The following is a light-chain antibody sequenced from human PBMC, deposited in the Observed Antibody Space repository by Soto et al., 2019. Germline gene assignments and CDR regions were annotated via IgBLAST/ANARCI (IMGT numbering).Light chain of an antibody. CDR3: IHLPCYPIT. CDR1: QFIKSH. V-gene: IGKV1-17*01. CDR2: LAS. Sequence: DIQLTQSPSSVSASVGDRVTITCRANQFIKSHLVWYQQKPGKAPDLLIYLASPLHSGVPSRFSGSGFGTDFTVTINSLKPEDVGTYSCIHLPCYPITFGLGTRLE. J-gene: IGKJ5*01.